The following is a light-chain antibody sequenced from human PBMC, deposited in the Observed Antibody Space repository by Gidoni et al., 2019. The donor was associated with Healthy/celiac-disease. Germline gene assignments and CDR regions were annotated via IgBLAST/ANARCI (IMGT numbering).Light chain of an antibody. CDR1: QRLVHSNGYNY. V-gene: IGKV2-28*01. CDR2: SGS. Sequence: DIVMTQSAFSLPVSPLEPASISCRSSQRLVHSNGYNYLDWYLQKPGQSPQLLIYSGSNRASGVPDRFSGSGSGTDFTLKISRVEAEDVGVYYCMQARQTPITFGQGTRLEIK. CDR3: MQARQTPIT. J-gene: IGKJ5*01.